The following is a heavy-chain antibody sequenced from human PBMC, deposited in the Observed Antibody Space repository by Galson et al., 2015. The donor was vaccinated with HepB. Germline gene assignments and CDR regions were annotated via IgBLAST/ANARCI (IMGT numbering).Heavy chain of an antibody. CDR2: INTNTGNP. CDR3: AREFFGVTTADRDY. J-gene: IGHJ4*02. CDR1: GYTFTSYA. D-gene: IGHD4-17*01. Sequence: SVKVSCKASGYTFTSYAMNWVRQAPGQGLEWMGWINTNTGNPTYAQGFTGRFVFSLDTSVNTAYLQISSLKAEDTAVHYCAREFFGVTTADRDYWGQGTLVTVSS. V-gene: IGHV7-4-1*02.